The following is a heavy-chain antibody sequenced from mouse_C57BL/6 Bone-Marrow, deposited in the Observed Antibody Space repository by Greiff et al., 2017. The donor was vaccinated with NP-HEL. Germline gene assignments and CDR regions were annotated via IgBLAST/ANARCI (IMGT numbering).Heavy chain of an antibody. CDR1: GFNIKDDY. CDR2: IDPENGDT. V-gene: IGHV14-4*01. Sequence: EVKLLESGAELVRPGASVKLSCTVSGFNIKDDYMHWVKQRPEQGLEWIGWIDPENGDTEYASKFQGKATITADTSSNTAYLQLSSLTSEDTAVYYCTTGGSSPYAMDDWGQGTAVTVSS. J-gene: IGHJ4*01. D-gene: IGHD1-1*01. CDR3: TTGGSSPYAMDD.